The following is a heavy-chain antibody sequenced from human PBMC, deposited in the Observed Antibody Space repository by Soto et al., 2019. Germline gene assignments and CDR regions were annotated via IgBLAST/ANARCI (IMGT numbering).Heavy chain of an antibody. V-gene: IGHV3-30*03. Sequence: PGGSLRLSCAASGFTFSSYGMHWVRQAPGKGLEWVAVISYDGSNKYYADSVKGRFTISRDNSKNTLNLQMNSLIAEDTAVYYCAFRGSNWNSGSGMDVWGQGTTVNVSS. D-gene: IGHD1-7*01. CDR3: AFRGSNWNSGSGMDV. CDR1: GFTFSSYG. CDR2: ISYDGSNK. J-gene: IGHJ6*02.